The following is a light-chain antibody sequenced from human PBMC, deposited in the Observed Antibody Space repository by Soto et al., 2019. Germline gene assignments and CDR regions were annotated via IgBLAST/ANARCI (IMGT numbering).Light chain of an antibody. CDR3: QQYGSSLVA. CDR2: GAS. Sequence: EIVLTQSPGTLSLSPGERATLSCRASQSVSSSYLAWYQQKPGQAPRLLIYGASSRATGIPDRFSGSGSGTDFTLTISRLVPEDFAVYYCQQYGSSLVAFGEGTKVEI. J-gene: IGKJ1*01. V-gene: IGKV3-20*01. CDR1: QSVSSSY.